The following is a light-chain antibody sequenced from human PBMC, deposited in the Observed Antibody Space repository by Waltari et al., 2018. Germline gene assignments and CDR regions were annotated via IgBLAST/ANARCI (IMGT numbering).Light chain of an antibody. J-gene: IGKJ1*01. CDR2: SAA. CDR3: QQYNNWLTWT. CDR1: QSVVTN. V-gene: IGKV3-15*01. Sequence: DIVMTQSPATLSVSPGETATLTSRASQSVVTNVAWYQQKPGQAPRLLLYSAATRATGIPARFSGSGCGTEFTLSISSLQSEDFAVYYCQQYNNWLTWTFGQGTKVEIK.